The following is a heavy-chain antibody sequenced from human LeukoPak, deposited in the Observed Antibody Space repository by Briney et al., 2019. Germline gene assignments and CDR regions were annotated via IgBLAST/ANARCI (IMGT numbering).Heavy chain of an antibody. CDR1: GFIFSDYA. D-gene: IGHD5/OR15-5a*01. Sequence: PGGSLRLTCSPSGFIFSDYAMYWVRQAPGKGLEYVSSIGGDESSPYYADSVKGRFTISRDNSKNTLYLQMSSLRPEDTAVYYCVKGQALSKYYFDYWGQGTLVTVSS. CDR3: VKGQALSKYYFDY. V-gene: IGHV3-64D*06. CDR2: IGGDESSP. J-gene: IGHJ4*02.